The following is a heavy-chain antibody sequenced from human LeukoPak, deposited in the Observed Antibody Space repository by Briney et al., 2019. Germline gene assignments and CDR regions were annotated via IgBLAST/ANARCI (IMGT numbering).Heavy chain of an antibody. J-gene: IGHJ4*02. D-gene: IGHD2-15*01. CDR2: INHSGST. Sequence: SETLSLTCAVYGGSFSGYYWSWIRQPPGKGLEWIGEINHSGSTNYNPSLKSRVTISVDTSKNQFSLKLSSVTAADTAVYYCARAYCSGGSCYSFGFDYWGQGTLVTVSS. V-gene: IGHV4-34*01. CDR1: GGSFSGYY. CDR3: ARAYCSGGSCYSFGFDY.